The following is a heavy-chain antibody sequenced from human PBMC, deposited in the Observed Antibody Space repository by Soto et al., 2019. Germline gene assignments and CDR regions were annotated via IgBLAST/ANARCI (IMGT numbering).Heavy chain of an antibody. Sequence: GESLKISCKGSGYSFTSYWIGWVRQMPGKGLEWMGIIYPGDSDTRYSPSFQGQVTISADKSISTAYLQWSSLKASDTAMYYCARGPLHSGWSGYLRHYYYYYMDVWGKGTTVTVSS. CDR2: IYPGDSDT. CDR3: ARGPLHSGWSGYLRHYYYYYMDV. D-gene: IGHD3-3*01. CDR1: GYSFTSYW. J-gene: IGHJ6*03. V-gene: IGHV5-51*01.